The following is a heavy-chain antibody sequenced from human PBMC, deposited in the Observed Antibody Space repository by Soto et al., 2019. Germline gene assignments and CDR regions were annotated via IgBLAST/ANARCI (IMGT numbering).Heavy chain of an antibody. V-gene: IGHV4-61*01. J-gene: IGHJ4*02. CDR1: CGSVSSASYY. CDR3: ARDGHDILPGDYSDY. CDR2: IYYSGIT. D-gene: IGHD3-9*01. Sequence: LSLTCTVSCGSVSSASYYFTCIRQSPVKGLEWIGHIYYSGITNANPSLKSRLTISVDTSKNQFSLKLSSVTAADTAVYYCARDGHDILPGDYSDYWGQATLVTVSS.